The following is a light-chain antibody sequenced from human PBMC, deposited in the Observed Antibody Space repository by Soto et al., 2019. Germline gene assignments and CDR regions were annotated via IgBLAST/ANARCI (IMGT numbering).Light chain of an antibody. CDR1: QNVNSW. V-gene: IGKV1-5*03. CDR2: KAS. J-gene: IGKJ2*01. Sequence: DIPMTQSPSTLSASVGDRVTITCRASQNVNSWLAWYQQKPGKAPKLLIYKASTLESGVPSRFSGSGSGTDFTLTISSLQPDDFATYYCQQYNHWYSFGQGIKLQIK. CDR3: QQYNHWYS.